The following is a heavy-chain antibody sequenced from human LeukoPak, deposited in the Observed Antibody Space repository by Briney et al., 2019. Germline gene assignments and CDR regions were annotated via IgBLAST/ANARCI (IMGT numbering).Heavy chain of an antibody. V-gene: IGHV3-33*06. Sequence: PGGSLRLSCAASGFTFRTYGMHWVRQAPGKGLEWVAVIWYDGSNKHYADSMTGRFTISRDNSKNTLYLQMNSLRAEDTAVYFCAKANGYNNYYFDYWGQGTLVTVSS. J-gene: IGHJ4*02. CDR2: IWYDGSNK. CDR1: GFTFRTYG. CDR3: AKANGYNNYYFDY. D-gene: IGHD5-24*01.